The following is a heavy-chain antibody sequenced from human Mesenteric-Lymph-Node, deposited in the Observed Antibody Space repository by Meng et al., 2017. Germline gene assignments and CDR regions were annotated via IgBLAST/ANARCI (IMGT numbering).Heavy chain of an antibody. CDR2: IHSSGST. J-gene: IGHJ5*02. CDR3: ARASYGSGSPLGESWFDP. V-gene: IGHV4-31*03. D-gene: IGHD3-10*01. CDR1: GGSIGSGDYY. Sequence: GQLEGSGPGLVQPSQTLSLTCTVSGGSIGSGDYYWSWIRQRPGKGLEWIGYIHSSGSTYYNPSLRSRLTISVDTSKNQFSLKLSSVTAADTAVYYCARASYGSGSPLGESWFDPWGQGTLVTVSS.